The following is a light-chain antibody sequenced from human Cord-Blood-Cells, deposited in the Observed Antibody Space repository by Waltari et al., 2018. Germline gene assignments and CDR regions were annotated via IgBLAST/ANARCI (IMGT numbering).Light chain of an antibody. J-gene: IGKJ4*01. CDR2: ASS. CDR1: QSISSY. V-gene: IGKV1-39*01. CDR3: QQSYSTPLT. Sequence: DIQMTQSPSSLSASVGDRVTITCRARQSISSYLNWYQQKPGKAPKLLIYASSILQSGVPSRFSGSGAGTDFTRTISSLQPEDFATYYCQQSYSTPLTVGGGTKVEIK.